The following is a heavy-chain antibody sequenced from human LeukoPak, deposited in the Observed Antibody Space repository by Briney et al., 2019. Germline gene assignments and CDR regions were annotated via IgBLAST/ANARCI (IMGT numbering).Heavy chain of an antibody. Sequence: GGSLRLSCAASGFTFSSYGMHWVRQAPGKGLEWVAVISYDGSNKYYADSVKGRFTISRDNSKNTLYLQMNSLRAEDTAVYYCAKDRGYCSGGSCYDMDVWGQGTTVTVSS. CDR1: GFTFSSYG. CDR3: AKDRGYCSGGSCYDMDV. J-gene: IGHJ6*02. V-gene: IGHV3-30*18. CDR2: ISYDGSNK. D-gene: IGHD2-15*01.